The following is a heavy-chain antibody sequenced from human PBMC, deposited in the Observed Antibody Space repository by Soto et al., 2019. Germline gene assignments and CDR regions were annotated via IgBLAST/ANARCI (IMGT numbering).Heavy chain of an antibody. J-gene: IGHJ6*02. Sequence: ASVKLSCKASGYTFTSYGISWVRQAPGQGLEWMGWISAYNGNTNYAQKLQGRVTMTTDTSTSTAYMELRSLRSDDTAVYYCARDREAVAGMVGFGMDVWGPGTTVTVSS. CDR3: ARDREAVAGMVGFGMDV. CDR2: ISAYNGNT. CDR1: GYTFTSYG. V-gene: IGHV1-18*01. D-gene: IGHD6-19*01.